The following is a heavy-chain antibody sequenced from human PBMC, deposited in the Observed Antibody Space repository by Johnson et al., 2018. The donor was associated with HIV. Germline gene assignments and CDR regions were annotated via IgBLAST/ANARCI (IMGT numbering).Heavy chain of an antibody. CDR3: ATRGFYCTDGVCHGVFDF. Sequence: VQLVESGGGLVQPGRSLRLSCAASGFTFSSYAMYWVRQAPGQGLEWVSGINWNGGTTGYADSVKGRFSISRDNAKKSLYLQMNSLSAEDTALYYCATRGFYCTDGVCHGVFDFWGQGTVVSVSS. D-gene: IGHD2-8*01. CDR2: INWNGGTT. J-gene: IGHJ3*01. V-gene: IGHV3-20*04. CDR1: GFTFSSYA.